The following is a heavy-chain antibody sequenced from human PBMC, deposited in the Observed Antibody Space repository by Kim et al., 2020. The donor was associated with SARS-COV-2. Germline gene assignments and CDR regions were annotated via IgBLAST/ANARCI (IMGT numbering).Heavy chain of an antibody. CDR3: GTEVDYYDSSGYDY. Sequence: GGSLRLSCAASGFTFSSYSMNWVRQAPGKGLEWVSSISSSSSYIYYADSVKGRFTISRDNAKISLYLQMNSLRAEDTAVYYCGTEVDYYDSSGYDYWGQGTLVTVSS. V-gene: IGHV3-21*01. CDR1: GFTFSSYS. J-gene: IGHJ4*02. D-gene: IGHD3-22*01. CDR2: ISSSSSYI.